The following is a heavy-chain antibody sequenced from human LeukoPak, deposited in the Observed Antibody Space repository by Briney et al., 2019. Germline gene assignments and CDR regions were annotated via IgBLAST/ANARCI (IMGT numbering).Heavy chain of an antibody. CDR2: IDPRTGDT. J-gene: IGHJ4*02. CDR3: AKDWEMRYWQGGFDS. D-gene: IGHD2-15*01. V-gene: IGHV1-2*02. Sequence: GASVKVSCMASGYNFIVYYIHWLRHAPGHGLEWMGWIDPRTGDTHYAQQFRDRLTLTRDASSSTAYMDLSRLTSDDTAIYFCAKDWEMRYWQGGFDSWGQGTLLTVSS. CDR1: GYNFIVYY.